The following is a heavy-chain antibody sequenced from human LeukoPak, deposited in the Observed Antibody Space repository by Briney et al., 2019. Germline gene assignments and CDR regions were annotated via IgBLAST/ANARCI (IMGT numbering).Heavy chain of an antibody. CDR2: IYSGGNT. CDR1: GFTINNNY. V-gene: IGHV3-66*01. Sequence: QPGGSLRLSCAASGFTINNNYMNWVRQAPGKGLEWVSVIYSGGNTYYADSVKGRFTISRDNSKNTLYLQMNSLRAEDTAVYHCAKKDNGNYFNFDYWGQGTLVTVSS. CDR3: AKKDNGNYFNFDY. J-gene: IGHJ4*02. D-gene: IGHD2/OR15-2a*01.